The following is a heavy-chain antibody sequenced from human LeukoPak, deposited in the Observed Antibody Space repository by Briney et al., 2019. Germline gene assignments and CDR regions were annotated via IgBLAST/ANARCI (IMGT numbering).Heavy chain of an antibody. Sequence: SETLPLTCTVSGDSINSGFYWGWLRQPPGKGLEWIGNIYHSATTHYNSSLKSRVTISVDTSKNQLSLKLSSVTAADTAVYYCARAVGLTQGGTFDYWGQGTLVTVSS. CDR3: ARAVGLTQGGTFDY. J-gene: IGHJ4*02. CDR1: GDSINSGFY. D-gene: IGHD1-1*01. CDR2: IYHSATT. V-gene: IGHV4-38-2*02.